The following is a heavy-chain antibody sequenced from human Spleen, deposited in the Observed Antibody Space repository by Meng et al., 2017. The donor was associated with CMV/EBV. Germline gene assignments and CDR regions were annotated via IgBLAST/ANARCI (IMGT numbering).Heavy chain of an antibody. V-gene: IGHV3-23*01. J-gene: IGHJ3*02. D-gene: IGHD2-2*01. CDR1: GFTFTNYA. Sequence: GGSLRLSCAASGFTFTNYAMSWVRQAPGKGLEWVSVISGSGRSTYYADSLKGRFTISRDDSKNTLYLQMNSLRAEDTAIYYCAKDLYACSSTSCYWGKDAFDIWGQGTMVTVSS. CDR3: AKDLYACSSTSCYWGKDAFDI. CDR2: ISGSGRST.